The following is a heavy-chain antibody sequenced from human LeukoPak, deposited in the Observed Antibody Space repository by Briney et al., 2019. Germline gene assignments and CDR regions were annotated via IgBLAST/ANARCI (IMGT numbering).Heavy chain of an antibody. V-gene: IGHV4-4*07. CDR2: IYTSGST. J-gene: IGHJ4*02. D-gene: IGHD3-22*01. Sequence: SETLSLTCTVSGGSISSYYWSWIRQPAGKGLEWIGRIYTSGSTNYNPSLKSRVTMSVDTSKNQFSLKLSSVTAADTAVYCCASAYDSSGRVDYWGQGTLVTVSS. CDR3: ASAYDSSGRVDY. CDR1: GGSISSYY.